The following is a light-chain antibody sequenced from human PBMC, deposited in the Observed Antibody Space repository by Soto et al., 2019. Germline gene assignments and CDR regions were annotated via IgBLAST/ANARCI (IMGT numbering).Light chain of an antibody. CDR3: QQYYSFPFT. CDR1: QGISNY. J-gene: IGKJ3*01. CDR2: AAS. V-gene: IGKV1D-8*01. Sequence: VIWMTQSPSLLSASTGDRVTISCRMSQGISNYLAWYQQKSGKAPELLTYAASTLQSGVPSRFSGSGSGTDFTLTISSLQSEDFATYYCQQYYSFPFTFGPGTKVDIK.